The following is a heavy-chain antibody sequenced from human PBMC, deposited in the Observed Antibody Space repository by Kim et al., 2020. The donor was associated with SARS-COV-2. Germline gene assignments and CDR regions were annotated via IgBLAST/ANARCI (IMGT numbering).Heavy chain of an antibody. CDR1: GGPISSSYY. CDR2: IYYRGRT. Sequence: SETLSRTCSVSGGPISSSYYWVWIRQSPGKGLEWIGSIYYRGRTFYNPSLKGRVTMSIDTSRSQFSLRLNSMTAADTAVYYCWSPYQWSFYWGRGTPVTV. J-gene: IGHJ4*02. V-gene: IGHV4-39*01. CDR3: WSPYQWSFY. D-gene: IGHD2-2*01.